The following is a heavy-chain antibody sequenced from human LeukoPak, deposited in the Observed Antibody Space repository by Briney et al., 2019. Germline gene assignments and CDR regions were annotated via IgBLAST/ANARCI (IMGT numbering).Heavy chain of an antibody. Sequence: PGGSLRLSCAVSGFTFNNYAMNWVRQGPGKGLEWVSGISGSGDNTYYADSVKGRFTISRDNAKNTLFLQMNSLRAEDTAVYYCTSDTVNTAVGIDYWGQGTLVTVSS. CDR3: TSDTVNTAVGIDY. D-gene: IGHD5-18*01. J-gene: IGHJ4*02. CDR2: ISGSGDNT. V-gene: IGHV3-23*01. CDR1: GFTFNNYA.